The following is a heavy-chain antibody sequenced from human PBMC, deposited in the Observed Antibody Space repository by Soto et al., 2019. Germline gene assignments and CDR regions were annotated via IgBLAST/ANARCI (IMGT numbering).Heavy chain of an antibody. CDR1: GFSFNTYA. Sequence: LRLSCAASGFSFNTYAMNWVRQAPGKGLEWLALISYDGSIKYSADSVRGRFTLSRENSQNMLFLQMDSLRADDTAVYYCARDGSGGTGGMAVWGQGTTVTVSS. CDR3: ARDGSGGTGGMAV. D-gene: IGHD5-12*01. V-gene: IGHV3-30-3*01. J-gene: IGHJ6*02. CDR2: ISYDGSIK.